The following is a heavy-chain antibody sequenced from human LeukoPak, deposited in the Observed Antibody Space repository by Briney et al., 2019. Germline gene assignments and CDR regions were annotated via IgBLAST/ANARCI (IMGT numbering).Heavy chain of an antibody. CDR1: GGTFSSYA. V-gene: IGHV1-69*13. CDR3: ARELRTRVAVAGTPYFDY. J-gene: IGHJ4*02. D-gene: IGHD6-19*01. Sequence: SVKVSCKASGGTFSSYAISWVRQAPGQGLEWMGGIIPIFGTANYAQKFQGRVTTTADESTSTAYMELSSLRSEDTAVYYCARELRTRVAVAGTPYFDYWGQGTLVTVSS. CDR2: IIPIFGTA.